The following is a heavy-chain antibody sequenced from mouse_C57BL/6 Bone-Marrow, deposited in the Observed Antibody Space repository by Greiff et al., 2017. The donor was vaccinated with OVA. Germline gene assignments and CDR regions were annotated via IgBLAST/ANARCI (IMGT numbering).Heavy chain of an antibody. J-gene: IGHJ1*03. Sequence: DVKLVESGGGLVKPGGSLKLSCAASGFTFSSYAMSWVRQTPEKRLEWVATISDGGSYTYYPDNVKGRFTISRDNAKNNLYLQMSHLKSEDTAMYYCARDRGSSYVRYFDVWGTGTTVTVSS. CDR1: GFTFSSYA. V-gene: IGHV5-4*01. CDR2: ISDGGSYT. D-gene: IGHD1-1*01. CDR3: ARDRGSSYVRYFDV.